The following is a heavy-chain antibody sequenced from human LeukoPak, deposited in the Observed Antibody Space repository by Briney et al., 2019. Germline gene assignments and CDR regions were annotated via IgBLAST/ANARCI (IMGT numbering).Heavy chain of an antibody. Sequence: GGSLRLSCAASGFTFSSYSMNWVRQAPGKGLWWGSYISSSSSTIYYADSVKGRFTISRDNAKNSLYLQMNSLRAEDTAVYYSARDTAPEHLFDYWGQGTLVTVSS. CDR3: ARDTAPEHLFDY. V-gene: IGHV3-48*01. CDR1: GFTFSSYS. CDR2: ISSSSSTI. J-gene: IGHJ4*02.